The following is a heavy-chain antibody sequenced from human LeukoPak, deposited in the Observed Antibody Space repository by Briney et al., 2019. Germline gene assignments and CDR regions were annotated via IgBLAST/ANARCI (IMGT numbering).Heavy chain of an antibody. Sequence: SETLSLTCAVHGGSFSGYYWSWIRQPPGKGLEWIGEVNHSGSTNYNPSLKSRVTISVDTSKNQFSLKLSSVTAADTAVYYCARVAVVVAADYWGQGTLVTVSS. D-gene: IGHD2-15*01. CDR1: GGSFSGYY. J-gene: IGHJ4*02. CDR2: VNHSGST. V-gene: IGHV4-34*01. CDR3: ARVAVVVAADY.